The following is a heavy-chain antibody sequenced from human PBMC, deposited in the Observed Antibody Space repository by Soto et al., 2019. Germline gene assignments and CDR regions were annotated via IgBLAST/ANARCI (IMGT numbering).Heavy chain of an antibody. V-gene: IGHV3-30*03. CDR1: GFTFSSYG. Sequence: PGGSLRLSCATSGFTFSSYGMHWVRQAPGKGLEWVAVISYDGGNEYNADSVRGRFTVSRDNSKNTLYLQMNSLRPEDTAVYYCARESEDLTSNFDYWGQGTLVTVSS. J-gene: IGHJ4*02. CDR3: ARESEDLTSNFDY. CDR2: ISYDGGNE.